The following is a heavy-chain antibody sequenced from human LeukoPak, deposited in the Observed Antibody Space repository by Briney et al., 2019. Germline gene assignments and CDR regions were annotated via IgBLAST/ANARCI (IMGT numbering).Heavy chain of an antibody. V-gene: IGHV3-23*01. D-gene: IGHD3-10*01. CDR1: GFTFSSHG. Sequence: GGSLRLSCAASGFTFSSHGMSWVRQAPGKGLEWVSAISGSGGSTYYADSVKGRFTISRDNSKNTLYLQMNSLRTEDTALYYCAKGYRIVSGSLDYWGQGTLVTVSS. CDR2: ISGSGGST. J-gene: IGHJ4*02. CDR3: AKGYRIVSGSLDY.